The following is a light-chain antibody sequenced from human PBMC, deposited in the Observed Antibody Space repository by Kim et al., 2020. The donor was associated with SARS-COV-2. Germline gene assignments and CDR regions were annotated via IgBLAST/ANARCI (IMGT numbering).Light chain of an antibody. J-gene: IGKJ4*02. Sequence: EVVLTQFPGTLSLSPGERATLSCRASQSLSNTNLVWYQQRSGQPPRLLIYGASTRATGIPDRFSGSGSGTDFTLTINRLEPEDFAVYYCQQYDSSPRTFGRGTKLEI. CDR3: QQYDSSPRT. CDR1: QSLSNTN. V-gene: IGKV3-20*01. CDR2: GAS.